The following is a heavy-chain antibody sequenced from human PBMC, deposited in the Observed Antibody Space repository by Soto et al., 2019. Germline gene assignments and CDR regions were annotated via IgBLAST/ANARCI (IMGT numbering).Heavy chain of an antibody. CDR1: GGTFSSYA. CDR3: ASSMTLYYFDY. Sequence: ASVKVSCKASGGTFSSYAISWVRQAPGQGLEWMGGIIPIFGTANYAQKFQGRVTITADESTSTAYMELSSLRSEDTAVYYCASSMTLYYFDYWGQGTLVTVSS. D-gene: IGHD2-8*01. CDR2: IIPIFGTA. V-gene: IGHV1-69*13. J-gene: IGHJ4*02.